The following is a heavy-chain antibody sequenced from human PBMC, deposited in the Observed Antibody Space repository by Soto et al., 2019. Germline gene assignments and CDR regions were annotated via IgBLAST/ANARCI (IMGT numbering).Heavy chain of an antibody. D-gene: IGHD3-3*02. CDR1: GDSISSSNSH. V-gene: IGHV4-39*01. CDR3: VRYDRINMKPYSPEGFHI. Sequence: LSLTCTVSGDSISSSNSHWGWTRQPPGKGLEYIGSVYYGGAIFYSGNIYYNPSLKSRVTISVDTSKNQFSLRLSSVTAADTGVYYCVRYDRINMKPYSPEGFHIWGQGTMVTVSS. J-gene: IGHJ3*02. CDR2: VYYGGAIFYSGNI.